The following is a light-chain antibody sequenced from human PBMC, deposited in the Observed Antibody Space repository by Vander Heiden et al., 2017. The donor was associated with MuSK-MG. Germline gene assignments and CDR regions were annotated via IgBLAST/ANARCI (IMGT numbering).Light chain of an antibody. V-gene: IGKV3-11*01. CDR1: QSVSSF. J-gene: IGKJ2*01. CDR3: QQRSNWPT. Sequence: VLTHSPATLSFSPGERATLSCRASQSVSSFLAWYQQKPGQAPRLLIYDASKRAIGIPARFSGSGSGTDFTLTISSLEPEDFAVYYCQQRSNWPTFGQGTKLEIK. CDR2: DAS.